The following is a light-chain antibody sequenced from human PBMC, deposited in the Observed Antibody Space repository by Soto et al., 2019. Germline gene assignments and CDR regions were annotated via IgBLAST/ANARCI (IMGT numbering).Light chain of an antibody. CDR3: QQYNNWPRT. V-gene: IGKV3-15*01. CDR2: GAS. J-gene: IGKJ1*01. CDR1: QSVSSN. Sequence: EIVLTQSPGPLSLSPGERATLSCMASQSVSSNLAWYQQKPGQAPRLLIYGASTRATGIPARFSGSGSGTEFTLTISSLQSEDFAVYYCQQYNNWPRTFGQGTKVDIK.